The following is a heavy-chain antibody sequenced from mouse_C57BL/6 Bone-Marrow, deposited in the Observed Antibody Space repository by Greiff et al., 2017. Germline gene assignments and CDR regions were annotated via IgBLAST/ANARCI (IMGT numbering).Heavy chain of an antibody. V-gene: IGHV1-50*01. J-gene: IGHJ2*01. CDR3: AREVFDY. CDR2: IDPSDSYT. Sequence: VQLQQPGAELVKPGASVKLSCTASGYTFTSYWMQWVKQRPGQGLEWIGEIDPSDSYTNYNQKFKGKATLTVDTSSSTAYMQLSSLTSEDSAVYYCAREVFDYWGQGTTLTVSS. CDR1: GYTFTSYW.